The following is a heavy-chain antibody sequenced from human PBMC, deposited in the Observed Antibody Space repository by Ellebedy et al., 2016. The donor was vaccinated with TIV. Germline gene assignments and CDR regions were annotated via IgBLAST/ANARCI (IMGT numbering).Heavy chain of an antibody. V-gene: IGHV1-24*01. CDR3: TRRGAAAGTRGAFDI. Sequence: AASVKVSCKVSGYTLTELSMHWVRQAPGKGLEWMGGFDPEDGETIYAQKFQGRVTMTEDTSTDTAYMELSSLRSEDTAVYYCTRRGAAAGTRGAFDIWGQGTMVTVSS. J-gene: IGHJ3*02. CDR2: FDPEDGET. CDR1: GYTLTELS. D-gene: IGHD6-13*01.